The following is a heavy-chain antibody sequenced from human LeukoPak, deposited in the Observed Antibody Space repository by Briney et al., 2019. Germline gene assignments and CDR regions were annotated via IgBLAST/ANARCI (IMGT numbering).Heavy chain of an antibody. Sequence: GGSLSLSCAASGFTVITYDLTWVRQAPGKGLEWVSVLYSDGNTKYADSVQGRFTISRDNSKNTLYLEMNSLSPDDTAVYYCARGVEPLAANTLAYWGQGTLVTVSS. V-gene: IGHV3-53*01. D-gene: IGHD1-14*01. CDR2: LYSDGNT. CDR3: ARGVEPLAANTLAY. CDR1: GFTVITYD. J-gene: IGHJ4*02.